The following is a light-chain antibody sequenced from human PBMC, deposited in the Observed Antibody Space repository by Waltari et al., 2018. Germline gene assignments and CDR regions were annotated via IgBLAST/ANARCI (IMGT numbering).Light chain of an antibody. CDR2: DAS. CDR3: QQRSNWPGT. Sequence: IVLTQSPAPLSLSPGERAPLSCRASQRVSSYLAWYQQKPGQAPRLLIYDASNRATGIPARFSGSGSGTDFTLTISSLEPEDFAVYYCQQRSNWPGTFGQGTKLEIK. V-gene: IGKV3-11*01. CDR1: QRVSSY. J-gene: IGKJ2*01.